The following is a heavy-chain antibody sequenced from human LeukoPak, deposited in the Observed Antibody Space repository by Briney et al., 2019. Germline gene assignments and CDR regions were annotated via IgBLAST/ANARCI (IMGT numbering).Heavy chain of an antibody. V-gene: IGHV1-2*02. D-gene: IGHD6-6*01. CDR2: INPNGGGT. CDR1: GYTFTGYY. CDR3: ARRYTDSSEGFYY. Sequence: ASVKVSCKASGYTFTGYYMHWVRQAPGQGLEWMGWINPNGGGTNYAGKFQGRVTMTSDTSISTAYMDLSRLRSDDTAVYYCARRYTDSSEGFYYWGQGTLVTVSS. J-gene: IGHJ4*02.